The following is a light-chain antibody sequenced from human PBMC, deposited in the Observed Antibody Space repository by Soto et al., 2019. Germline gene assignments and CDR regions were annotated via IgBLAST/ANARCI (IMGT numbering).Light chain of an antibody. CDR2: EAS. CDR3: QKYNQWPWT. V-gene: IGKV3-15*01. Sequence: EIVLTQSPGTLSLSPGERATLSCRASQSVSSSYLAWYQQKPGQAPRLLLYEASIRATGIPARFSGDGSGTEFTLAISSLQSEDFGIYYCQKYNQWPWTFGPGTKVDI. CDR1: QSVSSSY. J-gene: IGKJ1*01.